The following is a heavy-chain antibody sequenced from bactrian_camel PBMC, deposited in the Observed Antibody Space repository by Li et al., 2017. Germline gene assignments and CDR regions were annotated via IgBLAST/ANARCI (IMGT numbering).Heavy chain of an antibody. CDR2: IVSHSMYT. V-gene: IGHV3-2*01. J-gene: IGHJ5*01. CDR3: AADPSRELWVGYPPYKY. Sequence: HVQLVESGGELVQPGGSLRLSCAASGFPFKDYWISWVRQVPGKGPEWVARIVSHSMYTYYADFAKGRFTISRDNAKNTLYLQLNGLKTEDTAMYYCAADPSRELWVGYPPYKYWGQ. CDR1: GFPFKDYW. D-gene: IGHD5*01.